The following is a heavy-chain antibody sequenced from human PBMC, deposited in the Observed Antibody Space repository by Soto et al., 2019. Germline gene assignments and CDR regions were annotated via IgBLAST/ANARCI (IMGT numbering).Heavy chain of an antibody. Sequence: QVQLVDSGGGFVKPGRSLGLSCAASGFTFSNYAMYWVRQAPGKGLEWVALISNDGSSRYYADSVRGRFTISRDNSRNTLYLQMNTPREEDTXXXYCVRGGGYWNYPLXXYWGQGTLVTVSP. CDR1: GFTFSNYA. D-gene: IGHD1-7*01. J-gene: IGHJ4*02. V-gene: IGHV3-30-3*01. CDR2: ISNDGSSR. CDR3: VRGGGYWNYPLXXY.